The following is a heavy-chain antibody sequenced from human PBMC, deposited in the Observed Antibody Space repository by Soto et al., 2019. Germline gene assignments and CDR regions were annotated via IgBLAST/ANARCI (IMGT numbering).Heavy chain of an antibody. V-gene: IGHV3-11*01. CDR2: ISKTSSGPFI. CDR3: ARDYNSRSFHM. D-gene: IGHD1-1*01. Sequence: QVQLVESGGGLVKPGGSLRLSCAASGLTLSESYLTWIRQAPGKGLEWVSYISKTSSGPFIQYADSVKGRFTISRDNAQNSLYLQMNSLRAEDTAVYYCARDYNSRSFHMWGPGTMVTVSS. J-gene: IGHJ3*02. CDR1: GLTLSESY.